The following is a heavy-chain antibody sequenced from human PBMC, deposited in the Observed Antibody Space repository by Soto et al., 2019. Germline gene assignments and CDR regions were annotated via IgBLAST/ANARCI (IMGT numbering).Heavy chain of an antibody. J-gene: IGHJ3*02. CDR1: GCSISSSY. CDR2: IYYSGST. CDR3: ARRYGSFFDI. D-gene: IGHD3-10*01. Sequence: SETLSLTCAIAGCSISSSYWIWIRQPPGKGLEWIGYIYYSGSTNYNPSLKSRVTISVDTSKNQFSLKLSSVTAADTAVYYCARRYGSFFDIWGQGTMVT. V-gene: IGHV4-59*08.